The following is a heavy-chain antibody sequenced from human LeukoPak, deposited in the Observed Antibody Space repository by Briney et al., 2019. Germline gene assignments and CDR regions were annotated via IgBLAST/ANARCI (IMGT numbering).Heavy chain of an antibody. CDR3: ARHGTYCSSTSCYTDYMDV. V-gene: IGHV4-4*09. Sequence: SETLSLTCTVSGASISSYSCSWIRQPPGKGLECIVYIYTSGSTYYNPSLKSRVTISIDTSKNQFSLNLSSVTSADTAVYYCARHGTYCSSTSCYTDYMDVWGKGTTVTVSS. CDR1: GASISSYS. D-gene: IGHD2-2*02. CDR2: IYTSGST. J-gene: IGHJ6*03.